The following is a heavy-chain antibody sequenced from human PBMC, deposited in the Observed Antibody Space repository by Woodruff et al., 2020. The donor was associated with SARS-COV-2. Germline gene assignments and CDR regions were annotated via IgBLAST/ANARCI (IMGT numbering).Heavy chain of an antibody. CDR2: ST. D-gene: IGHD3-3*01. CDR3: ARVWFGITIFGVVTYYMDV. J-gene: IGHJ6*03. V-gene: IGHV4-30-2*05. Sequence: STYYNPSLKSRVTISVDTSKNQFSLKLSSVTAADTAVYYCARVWFGITIFGVVTYYMDVWGKGTTV.